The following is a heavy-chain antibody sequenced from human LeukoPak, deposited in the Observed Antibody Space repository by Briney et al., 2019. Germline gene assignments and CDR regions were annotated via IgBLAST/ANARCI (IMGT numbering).Heavy chain of an antibody. Sequence: GGSLRLSCAASGFTFSSYAMHWVRQAPGKGLEWVAVISYDGSNKYYADSVKGRFTISRDNSKNTLYLQMNSPRAEDTAVYYCAREPYDILTGYKGYYYYGMDVWGQGTTVTVSS. CDR3: AREPYDILTGYKGYYYYGMDV. D-gene: IGHD3-9*01. V-gene: IGHV3-30*04. J-gene: IGHJ6*02. CDR1: GFTFSSYA. CDR2: ISYDGSNK.